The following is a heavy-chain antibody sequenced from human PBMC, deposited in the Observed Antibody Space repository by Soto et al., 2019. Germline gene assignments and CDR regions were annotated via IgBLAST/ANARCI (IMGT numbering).Heavy chain of an antibody. Sequence: ASVKVSCKASGYTFSTYFIHWVRQAPGQGLEWMGWISAYNGNTNYAQKLQGRVTMTTDTSTSTAYMELRSLRSDDTAVYYCARSPYYYDSSGYVTFDYWGQGTLVTVSS. V-gene: IGHV1-18*01. D-gene: IGHD3-22*01. CDR2: ISAYNGNT. CDR3: ARSPYYYDSSGYVTFDY. J-gene: IGHJ4*02. CDR1: GYTFSTYF.